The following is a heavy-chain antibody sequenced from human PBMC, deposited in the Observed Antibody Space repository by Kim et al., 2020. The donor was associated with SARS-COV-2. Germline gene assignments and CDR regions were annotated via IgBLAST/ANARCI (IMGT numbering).Heavy chain of an antibody. CDR1: GGSISSYY. CDR3: ARGGYYYYYMDV. CDR2: IYYSGST. J-gene: IGHJ6*03. V-gene: IGHV4-59*01. Sequence: SETLSLTCTVSGGSISSYYWSWIRQPPGKGLEWIGYIYYSGSTNYDPSLKSRVTISVDTSKNQFSLKLSSVTAADTAVYYCARGGYYYYYMDVWGKGTTVTVSS.